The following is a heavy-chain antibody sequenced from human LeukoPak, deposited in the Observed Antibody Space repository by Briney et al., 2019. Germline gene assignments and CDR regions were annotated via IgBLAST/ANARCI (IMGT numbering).Heavy chain of an antibody. Sequence: GGSLRLSCAASGFTFSSYSMNWVRQAPGKGLEWVSYISSSSSTIYYADSVKGRFTISRDNAKNSLYLQMNSLRAEDTAVYYCASGYCSSTSCTHYFEYWGQGTLVTVSS. CDR1: GFTFSSYS. J-gene: IGHJ4*02. CDR3: ASGYCSSTSCTHYFEY. D-gene: IGHD2-2*01. V-gene: IGHV3-48*01. CDR2: ISSSSSTI.